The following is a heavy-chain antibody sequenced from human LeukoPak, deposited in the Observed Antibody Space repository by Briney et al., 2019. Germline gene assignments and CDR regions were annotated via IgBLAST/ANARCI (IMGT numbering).Heavy chain of an antibody. V-gene: IGHV4-4*02. J-gene: IGHJ4*02. Sequence: SETLSLTCAVSGGSISSSNWWSWVRQPPGKGLEWIGEIYHSGSTNYNPSLKSRVTISVDKSKSQFSLKLSSVTAADTAVYYCARVSVAGDYTFDYWGQGTLVTVSS. CDR2: IYHSGST. D-gene: IGHD6-19*01. CDR1: GGSISSSNW. CDR3: ARVSVAGDYTFDY.